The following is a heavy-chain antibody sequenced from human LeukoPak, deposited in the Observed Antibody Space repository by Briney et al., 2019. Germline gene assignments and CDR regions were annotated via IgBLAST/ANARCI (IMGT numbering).Heavy chain of an antibody. CDR3: ARDSYYYGSGSSYYYYMDV. D-gene: IGHD3-10*01. J-gene: IGHJ6*03. CDR1: GGTFSSYA. V-gene: IGHV1-69*13. Sequence: ASVKVSCKASGGTFSSYAISWVRQAPGQGLEWMGGIIPIFGTANYAQKFQGRVTITADESTSTAYMELSSLRSEDTAVYYCARDSYYYGSGSSYYYYMDVWGKGTTVTISS. CDR2: IIPIFGTA.